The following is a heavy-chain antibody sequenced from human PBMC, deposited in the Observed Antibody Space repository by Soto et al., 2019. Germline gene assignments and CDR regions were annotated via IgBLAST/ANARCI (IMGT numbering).Heavy chain of an antibody. V-gene: IGHV4-38-2*01. CDR3: AIGGLECEILTPNYNRRFWFDP. CDR2: IYHSGST. J-gene: IGHJ5*02. Sequence: PSETLSLTCAVSCYSISSGCYWGWIRQPPGKGLECIGSIYHSGSTYYNPSLKSRVTISVDTPKKQFSLKLSSMTAADTAVYFCAIGGLECEILTPNYNRRFWFDPWGQGTLVTVSS. CDR1: CYSISSGCY. D-gene: IGHD3-9*01.